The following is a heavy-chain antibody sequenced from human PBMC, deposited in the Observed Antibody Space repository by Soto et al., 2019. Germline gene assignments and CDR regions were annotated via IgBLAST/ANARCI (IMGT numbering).Heavy chain of an antibody. V-gene: IGHV3-66*01. Sequence: EVQLVESGGGLVQPGGSLRLSCAASGFTVSSNYMSWVRQAPGKGLEWVSVIYSGGSTYYADSVKGRFTISRDNSKNTLYLQMTSLRAEDTAVYYCARDFRGYYGSGSPPWFDPWGQGTLVTVSS. D-gene: IGHD3-10*01. CDR3: ARDFRGYYGSGSPPWFDP. CDR2: IYSGGST. J-gene: IGHJ5*02. CDR1: GFTVSSNY.